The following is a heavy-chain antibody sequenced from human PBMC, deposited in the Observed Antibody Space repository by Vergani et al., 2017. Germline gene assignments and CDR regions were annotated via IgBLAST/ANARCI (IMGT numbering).Heavy chain of an antibody. J-gene: IGHJ3*02. Sequence: EVQLVESGGGLVQPGGSLRLSCAASGFTFSSYSMNWVRQAPGKGLEWVSYISSSSSTIYYADSVKGRFTISRDNAKNSLYLQMNSLRAEDTAVYYCAIDPVFYDSSGYPSSHDAFDIWGQGTMVTVSS. CDR2: ISSSSSTI. CDR3: AIDPVFYDSSGYPSSHDAFDI. D-gene: IGHD3-22*01. CDR1: GFTFSSYS. V-gene: IGHV3-48*01.